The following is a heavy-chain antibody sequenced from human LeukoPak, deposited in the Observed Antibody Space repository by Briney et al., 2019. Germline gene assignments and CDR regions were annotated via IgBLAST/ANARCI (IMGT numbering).Heavy chain of an antibody. V-gene: IGHV4-59*01. Sequence: SETLSLTCTVSGGSISSYYWSWIRQPPGKGLEWIGYIYYSGSTNYNPSLKNRVTISVDTPKNQFSLKLSSVTAADTAVYYCARDGQLGVQDYWGQGTLVTVSS. CDR2: IYYSGST. CDR3: ARDGQLGVQDY. D-gene: IGHD6-13*01. J-gene: IGHJ4*02. CDR1: GGSISSYY.